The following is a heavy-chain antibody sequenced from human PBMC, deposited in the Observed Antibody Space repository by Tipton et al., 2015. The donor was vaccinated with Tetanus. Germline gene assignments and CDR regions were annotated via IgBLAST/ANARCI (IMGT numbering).Heavy chain of an antibody. CDR2: VYSSGSA. V-gene: IGHV4-59*01. J-gene: IGHJ5*02. Sequence: TLSLTCTVSGGSITRYYWSWIRQTPEKGLEWIGNVYSSGSAYYNPSLKGRATISVDTSTTQFSLRLNSVTAADTAIYYCARDHRLRASYAGWFAPWGQGALVTVSS. D-gene: IGHD6-6*01. CDR1: GGSITRYY. CDR3: ARDHRLRASYAGWFAP.